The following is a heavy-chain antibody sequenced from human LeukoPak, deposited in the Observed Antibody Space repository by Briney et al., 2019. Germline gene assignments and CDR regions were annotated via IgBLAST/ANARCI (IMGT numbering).Heavy chain of an antibody. Sequence: ASVKASCKASGYTFTCYYMHWVRQAPGQGLEWMGWIKPNSGGTNYAQKFQGRVTMTRDTSISTAYMELSRLRSDDTAVYYCARNGCSSTSCYLHYYYYYMDVWGKGTTVTVSS. CDR2: IKPNSGGT. CDR1: GYTFTCYY. CDR3: ARNGCSSTSCYLHYYYYYMDV. J-gene: IGHJ6*03. D-gene: IGHD2-2*01. V-gene: IGHV1-2*02.